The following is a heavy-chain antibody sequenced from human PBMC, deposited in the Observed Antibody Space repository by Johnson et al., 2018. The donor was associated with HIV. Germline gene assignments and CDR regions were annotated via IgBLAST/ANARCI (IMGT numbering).Heavy chain of an antibody. D-gene: IGHD2-15*01. CDR2: INSRGGTT. J-gene: IGHJ3*02. Sequence: VQLVESGGGVVRPGGSLRLSCAASGFTFDDYGMSWVRQAPGKGLEWVSGINSRGGTTYYADSVKGRFTISRDNSRNTLYLQMNSLRVEDTAVYYCAKGRWYGTEDAFDIWGHGTMVTVSS. CDR1: GFTFDDYG. CDR3: AKGRWYGTEDAFDI. V-gene: IGHV3-23*04.